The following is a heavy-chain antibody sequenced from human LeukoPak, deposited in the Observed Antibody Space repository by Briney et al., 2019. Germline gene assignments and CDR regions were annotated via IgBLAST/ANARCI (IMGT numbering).Heavy chain of an antibody. J-gene: IGHJ4*02. D-gene: IGHD1/OR15-1a*01. V-gene: IGHV3-30*09. Sequence: SGGSLRLSCAASGFTFRNYAMYWVRQAPGRGLEWAAVVSFDGNTTFYSDSVKGRFAISRDNSKNTLYLEMNSLRHEDTAVYYCARFRAATTRFDYWGQGTLVTVSS. CDR3: ARFRAATTRFDY. CDR2: VSFDGNTT. CDR1: GFTFRNYA.